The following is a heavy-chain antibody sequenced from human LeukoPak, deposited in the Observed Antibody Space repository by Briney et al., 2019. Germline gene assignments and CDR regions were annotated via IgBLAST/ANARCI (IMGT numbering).Heavy chain of an antibody. Sequence: SETLSLTCTDSGGSISSYYWSWIRQPPGKGLEWIGYIYYSGSTNYNPSLKSRVTISVDTSKNQFSLKLSSVTAADTAVYYCARDSGRGYFDYWGQGTPVTVSS. CDR2: IYYSGST. V-gene: IGHV4-59*01. D-gene: IGHD6-25*01. J-gene: IGHJ4*02. CDR3: ARDSGRGYFDY. CDR1: GGSISSYY.